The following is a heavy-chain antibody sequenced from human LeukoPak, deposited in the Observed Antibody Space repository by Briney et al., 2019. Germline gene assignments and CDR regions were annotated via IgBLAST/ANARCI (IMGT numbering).Heavy chain of an antibody. CDR2: ISHSGST. Sequence: SETLSLTCAVYGGSFSGYYWSWIRQPPGKGLEWIGEISHSGSTNYNPSLKSRVTISVDTSKNQFSLKLSSVTAADTAVYYCARGKYSYGLGFDYWGQGTLVTVSS. V-gene: IGHV4-34*01. D-gene: IGHD5-18*01. CDR1: GGSFSGYY. J-gene: IGHJ4*02. CDR3: ARGKYSYGLGFDY.